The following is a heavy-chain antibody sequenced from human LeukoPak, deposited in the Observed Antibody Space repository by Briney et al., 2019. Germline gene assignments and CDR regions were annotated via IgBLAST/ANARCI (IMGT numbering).Heavy chain of an antibody. J-gene: IGHJ4*02. Sequence: SETLSLTCTVSGDSISSSSSHWGWIRQPPGKGLEWIGTMYYSGSTNYNPSLKSRVTISGDTSKNQFSLKLSSVTAADTAVYYCARGNSSGYHYRDYFDYWGQGTLVTVSS. V-gene: IGHV4-39*07. CDR2: MYYSGST. D-gene: IGHD3-22*01. CDR3: ARGNSSGYHYRDYFDY. CDR1: GDSISSSSSH.